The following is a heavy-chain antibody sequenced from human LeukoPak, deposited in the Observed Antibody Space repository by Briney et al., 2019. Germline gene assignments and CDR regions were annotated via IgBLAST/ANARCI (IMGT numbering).Heavy chain of an antibody. J-gene: IGHJ4*02. D-gene: IGHD1-14*01. CDR3: ARSNQADDN. V-gene: IGHV3-74*01. CDR2: INPGGSST. CDR1: GFTFSSYW. Sequence: GGSLRLSCAASGFTFSSYWMHWVRHVPGKGLLWVSRINPGGSSTAYAASVKGRFTISRDNAKNTLYLQMDSLRAEDTAIYYCARSNQADDNWGQGTLVTVSS.